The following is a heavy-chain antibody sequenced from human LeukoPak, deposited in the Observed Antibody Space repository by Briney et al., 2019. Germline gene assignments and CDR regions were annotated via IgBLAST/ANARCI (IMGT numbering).Heavy chain of an antibody. V-gene: IGHV3-74*01. CDR1: GFTFSKYW. D-gene: IGHD6-19*01. J-gene: IGHJ4*02. CDR2: INTDGTVT. CDR3: ATKQWLAPPPDS. Sequence: GGSLRLSCAASGFTFSKYWMLWVCQAPGGGLESVSRINTDGTVTTYAGSVKGRFTVYRDNADNTMFLQMNSVRDEDTAVYYCATKQWLAPPPDSWGQGTPVTVSS.